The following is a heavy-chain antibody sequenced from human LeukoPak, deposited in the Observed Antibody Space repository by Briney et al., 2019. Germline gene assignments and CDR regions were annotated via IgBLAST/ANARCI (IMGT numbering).Heavy chain of an antibody. CDR2: INHSGST. D-gene: IGHD6-13*01. CDR1: GGSFSGYY. V-gene: IGHV4-34*01. CDR3: ARFHGSSSWHY. J-gene: IGHJ4*01. Sequence: SETLSLTCAVYGGSFSGYYWSWLRQPPGKGLEWIGEINHSGSTNYNPSLKSRVTISVDTSKNQFSLKLSSVTAADTAVYYCARFHGSSSWHYWGQGTLVTVSS.